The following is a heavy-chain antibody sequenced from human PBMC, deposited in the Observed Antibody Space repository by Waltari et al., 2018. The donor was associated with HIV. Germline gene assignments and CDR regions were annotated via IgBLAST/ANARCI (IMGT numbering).Heavy chain of an antibody. J-gene: IGHJ5*02. Sequence: QVQLQQWGAGLLKSSETLSLSCAVYDGSLSGYYWPWIRQSPGKGLEWIGEVSHSGSTNYNPSLKTRVTISVDTSKNQFSLKMRLVTAADTGVYFCARYSGGLTKDWFDPWGQGSLVSVSS. V-gene: IGHV4-34*02. CDR2: VSHSGST. D-gene: IGHD1-26*01. CDR1: DGSLSGYY. CDR3: ARYSGGLTKDWFDP.